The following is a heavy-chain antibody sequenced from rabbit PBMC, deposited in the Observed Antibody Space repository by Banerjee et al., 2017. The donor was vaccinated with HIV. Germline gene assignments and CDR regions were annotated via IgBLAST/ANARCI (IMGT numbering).Heavy chain of an antibody. D-gene: IGHD4-1*01. CDR2: INTSTGNT. Sequence: QSLEESGGDLVQPEGSLTLTCKASGIDFSSYWMCWVRQAPGKRPEWIACINTSTGNTVYASWAKGRFTISKTSSTTVTLQMTSLTAADTATYFCARDLAGVIGWNFDLWGPGTLVTVS. CDR3: ARDLAGVIGWNFDL. CDR1: GIDFSSYW. V-gene: IGHV1S40*01. J-gene: IGHJ4*01.